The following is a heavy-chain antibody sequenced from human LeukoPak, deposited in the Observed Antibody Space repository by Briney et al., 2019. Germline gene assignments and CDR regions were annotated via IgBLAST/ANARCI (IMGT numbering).Heavy chain of an antibody. CDR1: GFTVSSNY. CDR3: TREGYTSSALDAFDI. V-gene: IGHV3-7*03. CDR2: MKQDGSEI. D-gene: IGHD6-13*01. J-gene: IGHJ3*02. Sequence: PGGSLRLSCAASGFTVSSNYMSWVRQAPGKGLEWVANMKQDGSEIYYLDSVKGRFTISRDNAKNSLYLEMNSLRAEDSALYYCTREGYTSSALDAFDIWGQGTMVTVS.